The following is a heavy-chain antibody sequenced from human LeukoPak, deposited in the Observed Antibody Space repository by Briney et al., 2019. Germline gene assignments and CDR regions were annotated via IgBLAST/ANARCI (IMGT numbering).Heavy chain of an antibody. CDR3: ARDLVYYDSSGYYYPGTN. Sequence: GASVKVSCKASGYTFTSYGISWVRQAPGQGLEWMGWISAYNGNTNYAQKLQGRVTMTTDTSTSTAYMELRSLRSDDTAVYYCARDLVYYDSSGYYYPGTNWGQGTLVTVSS. V-gene: IGHV1-18*01. J-gene: IGHJ4*02. CDR1: GYTFTSYG. CDR2: ISAYNGNT. D-gene: IGHD3-22*01.